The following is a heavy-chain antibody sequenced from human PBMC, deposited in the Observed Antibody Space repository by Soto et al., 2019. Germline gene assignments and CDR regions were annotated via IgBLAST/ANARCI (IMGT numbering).Heavy chain of an antibody. CDR1: GYSFASQW. J-gene: IGHJ6*02. Sequence: GGSLKISCKGSGYSFASQWIGWVRQRPGKGLEWMGNIYPADSDTRYSPSFQGQVTISVDKSIRTVYLQWTSLKASDTAIYYCARVPHSNPTYSDYYSGMEVWGQGTTVSVAS. CDR2: IYPADSDT. V-gene: IGHV5-51*01. D-gene: IGHD6-13*01. CDR3: ARVPHSNPTYSDYYSGMEV.